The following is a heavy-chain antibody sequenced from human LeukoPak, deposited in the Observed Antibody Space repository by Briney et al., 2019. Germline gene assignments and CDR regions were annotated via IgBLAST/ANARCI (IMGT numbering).Heavy chain of an antibody. D-gene: IGHD2-15*01. V-gene: IGHV4-34*01. J-gene: IGHJ5*02. CDR3: ARAKIGRYCSGGSCYRGNWFDP. Sequence: SETLSLTCAVYGGSFSGYYWSWIRQPPGKGLEWIGEINHSGSTNYNPSLKSRVTISVDTSKNQFSLKLSSVTAADTAVYYCARAKIGRYCSGGSCYRGNWFDPWGQGTLVTVSS. CDR2: INHSGST. CDR1: GGSFSGYY.